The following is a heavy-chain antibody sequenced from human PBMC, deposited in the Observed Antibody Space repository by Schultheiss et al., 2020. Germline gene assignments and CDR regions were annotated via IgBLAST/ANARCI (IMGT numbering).Heavy chain of an antibody. Sequence: GGSLRLSCAASGFTFSSYAMSWVRQAPGKGLEWVSAISGSGGSTYYADSVKGRFTISRDNAKSTLFLQMNSLRAEDTAVYFCAKGGYSYGYVDFWGQGSLVTVSS. CDR3: AKGGYSYGYVDF. V-gene: IGHV3-23*01. CDR2: ISGSGGST. D-gene: IGHD5-18*01. J-gene: IGHJ4*02. CDR1: GFTFSSYA.